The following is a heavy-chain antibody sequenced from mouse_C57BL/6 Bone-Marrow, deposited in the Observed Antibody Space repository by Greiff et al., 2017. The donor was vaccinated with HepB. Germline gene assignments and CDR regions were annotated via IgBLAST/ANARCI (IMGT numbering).Heavy chain of an antibody. D-gene: IGHD1-1*01. CDR2: IRLKSDNYAT. CDR3: TNHYGSSGVFAY. J-gene: IGHJ3*01. CDR1: GFTFSNYW. V-gene: IGHV6-3*01. Sequence: EVKLMESGGGLVQPGGSMKISCVASGFTFSNYWMNWVRQSPEKGLEWVAQIRLKSDNYATHYAESVKGRFTISRDDSKSSVYLQLNNLRAEDTGIYYCTNHYGSSGVFAYWGQGTLVTVSA.